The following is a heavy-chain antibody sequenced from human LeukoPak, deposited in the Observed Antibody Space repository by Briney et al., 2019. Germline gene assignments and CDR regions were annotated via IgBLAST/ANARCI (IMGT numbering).Heavy chain of an antibody. CDR3: ARERRSGNLDY. V-gene: IGHV3-7*03. CDR2: INHNGNVN. J-gene: IGHJ4*02. CDR1: GFTFSSYW. Sequence: GGSLRLSCAASGFTFSSYWMNWARQAPGKGLEWVASINHNGNVNYYVDSVKGRFTISRDNAKNSLYLQMSNLRAEDTAVYYCARERRSGNLDYWGQGTLVTVSS. D-gene: IGHD1-14*01.